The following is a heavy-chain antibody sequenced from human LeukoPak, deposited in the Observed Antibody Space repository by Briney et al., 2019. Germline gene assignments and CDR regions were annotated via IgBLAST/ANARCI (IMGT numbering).Heavy chain of an antibody. D-gene: IGHD6-13*01. CDR3: ARGGGSSWEIDY. Sequence: PGGSLRLSCAASGFTFSSYSMNWVRQAPGKGLEWVSSISSSSSYIYYADSVRGRFTISRDNAKNTLYLQMNSLRAEDTAVYYCARGGGSSWEIDYWGQGTLVTVSS. J-gene: IGHJ4*02. CDR2: ISSSSSYI. V-gene: IGHV3-21*01. CDR1: GFTFSSYS.